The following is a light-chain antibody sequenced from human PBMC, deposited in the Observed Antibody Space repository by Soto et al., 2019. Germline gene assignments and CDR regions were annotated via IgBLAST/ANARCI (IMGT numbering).Light chain of an antibody. V-gene: IGKV3-20*01. CDR1: QSVRSSY. Sequence: EIVLTQYPGTLSLSPGERATLSCRASQSVRSSYLVWYQQKPGQAPRLLIYGASSRATGIPDRFSGSGSGPNFTLTISRLEPEDFAVYYCQQYDSSSWTLGPGTKMEVK. J-gene: IGKJ1*01. CDR2: GAS. CDR3: QQYDSSSWT.